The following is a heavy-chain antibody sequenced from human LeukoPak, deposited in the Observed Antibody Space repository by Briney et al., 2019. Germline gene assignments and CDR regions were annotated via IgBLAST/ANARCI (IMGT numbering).Heavy chain of an antibody. CDR1: GDSISSGDCY. CDR3: ARGPYKYDGSGAFDI. Sequence: SETLSLTCTVSGDSISSGDCYWSWIRQPAGKGLEWIGRIYTSGSTNYNPSLKSRVTISVDTSKNQFSLKLTSVTAADTAVYYCARGPYKYDGSGAFDIWGQGTMVTVSS. CDR2: IYTSGST. D-gene: IGHD3-22*01. V-gene: IGHV4-61*02. J-gene: IGHJ3*02.